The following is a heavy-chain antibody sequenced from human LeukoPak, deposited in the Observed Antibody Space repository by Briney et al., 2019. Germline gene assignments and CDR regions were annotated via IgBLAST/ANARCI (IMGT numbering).Heavy chain of an antibody. CDR1: GFIFRSYG. J-gene: IGHJ4*02. Sequence: GGSLRLSCAASGFIFRSYGMNWVRQAPGKGLEWVAVIWYDGSNKYYADSVKGRFTISRDNSKNTLYLQMNSLRAEDTAVYYCARDPNKTSLGELSVSLDYWGQGTLVTVSS. D-gene: IGHD3-16*02. CDR3: ARDPNKTSLGELSVSLDY. CDR2: IWYDGSNK. V-gene: IGHV3-33*01.